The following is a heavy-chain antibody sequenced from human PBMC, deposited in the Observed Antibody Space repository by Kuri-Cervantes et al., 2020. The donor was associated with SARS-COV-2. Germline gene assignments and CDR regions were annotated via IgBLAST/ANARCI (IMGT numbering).Heavy chain of an antibody. CDR3: ARGGGAKVYYDFWSCMGLFDP. J-gene: IGHJ5*02. CDR2: INPNSGGT. V-gene: IGHV1-2*02. Sequence: ASVKVSCKASGYTFTGYYMHWVRQAPGQGLEWMGWINPNSGGTNYAQKFQGRVTMTRDTSIMPAYMELSRMRSDDTAVYYCARGGGAKVYYDFWSCMGLFDPWGQGTLVNVSS. D-gene: IGHD3-3*01. CDR1: GYTFTGYY.